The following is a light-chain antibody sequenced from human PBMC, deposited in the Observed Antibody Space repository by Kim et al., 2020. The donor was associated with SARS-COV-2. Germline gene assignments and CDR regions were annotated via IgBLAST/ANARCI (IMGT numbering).Light chain of an antibody. CDR1: SPNIEANT. CDR3: AACDDSLNVVL. J-gene: IGLJ2*01. CDR2: SDN. Sequence: GQRVTIQCYGSSPNIEANTATWYQQLPGTAPKLLIHSDNQRPSGVPDRFSGSKSGTAASLAIRGLQSEDEGDYYCAACDDSLNVVLFGGGTQLTVL. V-gene: IGLV1-44*01.